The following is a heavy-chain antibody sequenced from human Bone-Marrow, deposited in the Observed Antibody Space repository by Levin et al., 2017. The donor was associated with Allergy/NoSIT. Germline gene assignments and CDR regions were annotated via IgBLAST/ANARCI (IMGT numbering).Heavy chain of an antibody. D-gene: IGHD1-26*01. V-gene: IGHV3-23*01. CDR2: ISGSGGST. Sequence: GESLKISCAASGFTFSSYAMSWVRQAPGKGLEWVSAISGSGGSTYYADSVKGRFTISRDNSKNTLYLQMNSLRAEDTAVYYCVKDDNRRRELLWGYFDYWGQGTLVTVSS. CDR3: VKDDNRRRELLWGYFDY. J-gene: IGHJ4*02. CDR1: GFTFSSYA.